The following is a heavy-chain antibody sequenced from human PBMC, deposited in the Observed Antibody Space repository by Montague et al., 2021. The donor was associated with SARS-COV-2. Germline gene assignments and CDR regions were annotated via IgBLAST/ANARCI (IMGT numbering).Heavy chain of an antibody. D-gene: IGHD3-22*01. CDR2: INHSGST. Sequence: SETLSLTCAVHGDSFIGYYWSWIRQPPGKGLEWIGEINHSGSTNYNPSLKSRISISVDTSKNQFSLKLSSVTAADTAVYYCARSAPTITMIVVVFTGAGWYFDLWGRGTLVTVSS. J-gene: IGHJ2*01. CDR3: ARSAPTITMIVVVFTGAGWYFDL. CDR1: GDSFIGYY. V-gene: IGHV4-34*01.